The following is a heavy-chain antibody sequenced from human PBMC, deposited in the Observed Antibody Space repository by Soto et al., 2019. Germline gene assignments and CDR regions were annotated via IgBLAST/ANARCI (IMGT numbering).Heavy chain of an antibody. D-gene: IGHD4-17*01. CDR3: ARDLGPKGYGDFPHSDY. Sequence: GASVKVSCKASGYTFTIYGISWVRQAPGQGLEWMGWISAYNGNTNYAQKLQGRVTMTTDTSTSTAYMELRSLRSDDTAVYYCARDLGPKGYGDFPHSDYWGQGTLVTVSS. CDR2: ISAYNGNT. CDR1: GYTFTIYG. V-gene: IGHV1-18*01. J-gene: IGHJ4*02.